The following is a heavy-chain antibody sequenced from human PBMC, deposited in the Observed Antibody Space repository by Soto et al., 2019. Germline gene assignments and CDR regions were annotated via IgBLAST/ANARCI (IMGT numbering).Heavy chain of an antibody. V-gene: IGHV3-33*01. CDR1: GFTFSTYG. D-gene: IGHD3-9*01. Sequence: QVQLVESGGGVVQPGRSLRLSCAASGFTFSTYGMHWVRQATGKGLEWVALILSDGSNKYYADSVKGRFTISRDNSKKTLYLQMNSLRAEDTAVYYCVRVFDTYYFDLWGQGNMVTVSS. CDR3: VRVFDTYYFDL. J-gene: IGHJ4*02. CDR2: ILSDGSNK.